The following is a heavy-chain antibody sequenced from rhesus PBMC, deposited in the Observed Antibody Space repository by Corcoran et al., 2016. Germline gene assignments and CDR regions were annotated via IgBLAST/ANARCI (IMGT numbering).Heavy chain of an antibody. V-gene: IGHV2-174*01. CDR1: GFSISTSGMG. J-gene: IGHJ4*01. D-gene: IGHD6-31*01. Sequence: QVTLKESGPALVKPTQTLTLTCTFSGFSISTSGMGVGWIRQPPGKALEWLALIYWDDDKYYSTSLKSRLTTSEDTSKSQVVLIMTNMDPVDTATYYCARRGAAAGTFDYWGQGVLVTVSS. CDR3: ARRGAAAGTFDY. CDR2: IYWDDDK.